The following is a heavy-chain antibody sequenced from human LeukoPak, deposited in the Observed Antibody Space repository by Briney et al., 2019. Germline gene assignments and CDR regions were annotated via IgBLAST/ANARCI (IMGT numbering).Heavy chain of an antibody. CDR3: AKDPRYYDFWSGYFDY. CDR1: GGSISSYY. J-gene: IGHJ4*02. Sequence: SETLSLTCTVSGGSISSYYWSWIRQPPGKGLEWIGYIYYSGSTNYNPSLKSRVTISVDTSKNQFSLKLSSVTAADPAVYYCAKDPRYYDFWSGYFDYWGQGTLVAVSS. CDR2: IYYSGST. V-gene: IGHV4-59*01. D-gene: IGHD3-3*01.